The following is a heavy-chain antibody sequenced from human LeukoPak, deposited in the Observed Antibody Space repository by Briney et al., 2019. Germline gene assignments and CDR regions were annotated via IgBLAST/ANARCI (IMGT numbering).Heavy chain of an antibody. V-gene: IGHV3-23*01. CDR2: ISGSGGST. D-gene: IGHD5-18*01. J-gene: IGHJ5*02. Sequence: PGGSLRLSCAASGFTFSSYAMSWVRQAPGKGLEWVSAISGSGGSTYYADSVKGRFTISRDNSKNTLYLQMNSLRAEDTAVYYCAKGITAMGLDDWFDPWGQGTLVPSPQ. CDR3: AKGITAMGLDDWFDP. CDR1: GFTFSSYA.